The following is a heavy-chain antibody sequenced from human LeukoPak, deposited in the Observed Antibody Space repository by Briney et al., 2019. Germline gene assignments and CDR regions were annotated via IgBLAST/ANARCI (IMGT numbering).Heavy chain of an antibody. V-gene: IGHV4-39*01. J-gene: IGHJ4*02. Sequence: SETLSLTCTVSNGSIITSSYYWGWIRQPPGKGLEWIGSIYYRGRTYYSPSLKTRVTISADTSNNQFSLNLSSVTASDTAVYYCARQKILDDNYDSSGYYVDQWGQGSLVTVSS. CDR2: IYYRGRT. D-gene: IGHD3-22*01. CDR3: ARQKILDDNYDSSGYYVDQ. CDR1: NGSIITSSYY.